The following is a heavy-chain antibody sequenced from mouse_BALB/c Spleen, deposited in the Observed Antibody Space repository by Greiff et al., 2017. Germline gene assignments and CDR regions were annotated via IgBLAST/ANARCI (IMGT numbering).Heavy chain of an antibody. CDR3: ASFTTVVAKDYYAMDY. J-gene: IGHJ4*01. CDR2: IYPGGGYT. Sequence: VQLQQLGAGLVRPGASVKMSCKAAGYNFTYNWLSWVKKRPGHGLEWIGDIYPGGGYTNYNEKFKGKATLTADTSSSTAYMQLSSLTSEDSAIYYCASFTTVVAKDYYAMDYWGQGTSVTVSS. D-gene: IGHD1-1*01. V-gene: IGHV1-63*02. CDR1: GYNFTYNW.